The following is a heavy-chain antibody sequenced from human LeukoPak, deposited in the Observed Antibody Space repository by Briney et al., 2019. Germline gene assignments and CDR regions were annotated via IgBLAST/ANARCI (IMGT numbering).Heavy chain of an antibody. V-gene: IGHV4-59*01. J-gene: IGHJ6*02. Sequence: SETLSLTCTVSGGSISSYYWSWIRQPPGKGLEWIGYIYYSGSTNYNPSLKSRVTISVDTSENQLSLKLSSVTAADTAVYYCARVPGVAVAGNYYYYGMDVWGQGTTVTVSS. CDR1: GGSISSYY. D-gene: IGHD6-19*01. CDR2: IYYSGST. CDR3: ARVPGVAVAGNYYYYGMDV.